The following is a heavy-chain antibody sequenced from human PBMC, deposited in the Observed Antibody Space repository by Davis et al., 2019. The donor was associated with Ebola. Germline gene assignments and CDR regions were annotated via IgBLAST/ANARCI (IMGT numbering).Heavy chain of an antibody. CDR2: SHYSGNT. J-gene: IGHJ3*01. Sequence: PSETLSLTCTVSGASIYGYFWSWIRQPPGKGLEWIAYSHYSGNTDYNPSLKSRVTISVDTSNHQFSLKLSSVTAADTAVYYCARHTTNTFFETDDVFDVWGQGTMVTVSS. D-gene: IGHD3-3*02. CDR1: GASIYGYF. V-gene: IGHV4-59*01. CDR3: ARHTTNTFFETDDVFDV.